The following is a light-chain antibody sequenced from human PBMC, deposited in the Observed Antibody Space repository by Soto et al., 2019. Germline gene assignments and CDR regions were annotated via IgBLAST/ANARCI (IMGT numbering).Light chain of an antibody. CDR3: QQYNSYPWT. Sequence: DTQMTQSPSTLSASVGDRVTITCRASQTIFNWLAWYQRKPGRAPNLLIYDASSLQSGVPSTFSGSGSGTDFTLTISSLQPGDFATYYCQQYNSYPWTFGQGTKVEIK. V-gene: IGKV1-5*01. CDR1: QTIFNW. CDR2: DAS. J-gene: IGKJ1*01.